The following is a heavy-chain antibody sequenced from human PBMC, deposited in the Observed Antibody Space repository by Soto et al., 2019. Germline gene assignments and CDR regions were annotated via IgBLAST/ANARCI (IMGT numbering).Heavy chain of an antibody. CDR2: ISGSGGST. V-gene: IGHV3-23*01. J-gene: IGHJ3*02. CDR1: GFTFSSYA. Sequence: GGSLRLSCAASGFTFSSYAMSWVRQAPGKGLEWVSAISGSGGSTYYTDSVKGRFTISRDNSKNTLYLQMNSLRAEDTAVYYCAKDRYYYGSGSDAFDIWGQGTMVTVSS. CDR3: AKDRYYYGSGSDAFDI. D-gene: IGHD3-10*01.